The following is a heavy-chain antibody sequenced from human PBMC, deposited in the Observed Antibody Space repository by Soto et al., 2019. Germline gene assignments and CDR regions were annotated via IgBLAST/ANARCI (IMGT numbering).Heavy chain of an antibody. J-gene: IGHJ4*02. V-gene: IGHV4-4*07. CDR2: IYTSETT. Sequence: SETLSLTCNVSGGSMSSYLWSWIRQPAGKGLEWIGRIYTSETTNYNPSLKSRVTMSVDTSKNQFSLKVNSVTAADTAVYYCARESAEATYRPLDYWGQGTLVTVSS. D-gene: IGHD3-16*01. CDR1: GGSMSSYL. CDR3: ARESAEATYRPLDY.